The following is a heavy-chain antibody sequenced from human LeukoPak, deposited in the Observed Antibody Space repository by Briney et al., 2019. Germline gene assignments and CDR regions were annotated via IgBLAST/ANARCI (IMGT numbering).Heavy chain of an antibody. D-gene: IGHD3-22*01. CDR3: TTDRYYDNSELQFQH. J-gene: IGHJ1*01. Sequence: GGSLRLSCVVSGFRFTEAWMNWVRQAPGKGLEWVGRIKSETDGGTRDYPAPVKGRFTVSRDDSKSTLYLQMDSLKIEDTAVYYCTTDRYYDNSELQFQHWGQGTLVTVSS. V-gene: IGHV3-15*07. CDR2: IKSETDGGTR. CDR1: GFRFTEAW.